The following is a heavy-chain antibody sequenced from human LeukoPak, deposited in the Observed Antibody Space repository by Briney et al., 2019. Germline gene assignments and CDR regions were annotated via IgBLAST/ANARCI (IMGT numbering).Heavy chain of an antibody. CDR2: ISSSSSYI. Sequence: GGSLRLSCAASGFTFSSYSMNWVRQAPGKGLEWVSYISSSSSYIYYADSVKGRFTISRDNAKNSLYLQMNSLRAEDTAVYYCARGIAAAGTLHAFDIWGQGTMVTVSS. J-gene: IGHJ3*02. CDR1: GFTFSSYS. V-gene: IGHV3-21*05. D-gene: IGHD6-13*01. CDR3: ARGIAAAGTLHAFDI.